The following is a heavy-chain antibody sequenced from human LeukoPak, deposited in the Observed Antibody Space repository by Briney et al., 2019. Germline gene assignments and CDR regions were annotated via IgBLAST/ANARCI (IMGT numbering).Heavy chain of an antibody. Sequence: SETLSLTCTVSGGSVSSADYYWSWIRQHPGKGLEWIGYIYYSGSTYYNPSLKSRVTISVDTSKNQFSLKLSSVTAADTAVYYCARGSAYGPLDYWGQGTLVTVSS. J-gene: IGHJ4*02. CDR1: GGSVSSADYY. D-gene: IGHD2-8*01. V-gene: IGHV4-31*03. CDR3: ARGSAYGPLDY. CDR2: IYYSGST.